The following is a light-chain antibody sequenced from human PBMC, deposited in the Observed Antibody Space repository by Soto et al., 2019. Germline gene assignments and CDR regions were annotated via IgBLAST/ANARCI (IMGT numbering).Light chain of an antibody. CDR2: GAS. V-gene: IGKV3-11*01. Sequence: ELVMTQSPATLSVSPGERATLSFSASQSVSSDFALYQQKPGQAPRLLIYGASSRATGIPDMFSGSGSGTDFTPTICSLEPEDFAVYYCQQRSNWLRTFGQGTKVDIK. CDR3: QQRSNWLRT. CDR1: QSVSSD. J-gene: IGKJ1*01.